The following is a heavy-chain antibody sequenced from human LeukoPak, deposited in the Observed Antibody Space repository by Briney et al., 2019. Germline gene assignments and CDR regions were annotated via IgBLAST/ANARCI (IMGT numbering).Heavy chain of an antibody. CDR3: AREGDSSAWYLFDY. V-gene: IGHV4-34*01. CDR1: GGSFSGYY. CDR2: INHSGST. J-gene: IGHJ4*02. Sequence: SETLSLTCAVYGGSFSGYYWSWIRQPPGKGLEWIGEINHSGSTNYNPSLQSRVTVSVDTSKNQFSLKVHSVTSADTAVYYCAREGDSSAWYLFDYWSQGTLVTVSS. D-gene: IGHD6-13*01.